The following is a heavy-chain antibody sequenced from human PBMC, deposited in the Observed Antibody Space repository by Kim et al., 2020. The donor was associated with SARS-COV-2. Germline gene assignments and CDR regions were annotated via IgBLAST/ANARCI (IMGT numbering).Heavy chain of an antibody. CDR3: ARGRGYSYGSYFDY. Sequence: NRSLKRRVTISVDKSKNQFSLKLSSVTAADTAVYYCARGRGYSYGSYFDYWGQGTLVTVSS. D-gene: IGHD5-18*01. V-gene: IGHV4-4*02. J-gene: IGHJ4*02.